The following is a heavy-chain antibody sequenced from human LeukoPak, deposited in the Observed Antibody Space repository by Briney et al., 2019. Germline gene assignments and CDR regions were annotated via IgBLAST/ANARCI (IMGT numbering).Heavy chain of an antibody. J-gene: IGHJ3*02. Sequence: SETLSLNCTVSGGSISSSSYYWGWIRQPPGKGLEWIGSIYYSGSTYYNPSLKSRVTISVDTSKNQFSLKLSSVTAADTAVYYCARDRRYRLAVAGRAFDIWGQGTMVTVSS. CDR1: GGSISSSSYY. CDR3: ARDRRYRLAVAGRAFDI. D-gene: IGHD6-19*01. V-gene: IGHV4-39*07. CDR2: IYYSGST.